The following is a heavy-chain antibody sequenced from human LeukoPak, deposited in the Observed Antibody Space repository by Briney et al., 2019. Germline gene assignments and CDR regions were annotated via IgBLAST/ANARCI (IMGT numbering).Heavy chain of an antibody. J-gene: IGHJ4*02. CDR1: GFTFRSYG. Sequence: GGSLRLSCAASGFTFRSYGMHWVRQAPGKGLEWVAFIRYDGNNKYYADSVKGRFTISRDNSKNTVYLQMNSLRAGDTAVYYCSRGRSTSAYYFDYWGQGTLVTVSS. CDR3: SRGRSTSAYYFDY. V-gene: IGHV3-30*02. CDR2: IRYDGNNK. D-gene: IGHD3-3*01.